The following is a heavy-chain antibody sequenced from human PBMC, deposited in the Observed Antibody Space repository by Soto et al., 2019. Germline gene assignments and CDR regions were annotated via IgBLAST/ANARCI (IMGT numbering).Heavy chain of an antibody. D-gene: IGHD3-22*01. CDR3: AKDRTGYYDSSGYYPDAFDI. CDR1: GFSFSSYA. Sequence: PXEFLRLYCRASGFSFSSYARSGVRQAPGKGLEWVSAISGSGGSTYYADSVKGRFTISRDNSKNTLYLQMNSLRAEDTAVYYCAKDRTGYYDSSGYYPDAFDIWGQGTMVTVS. V-gene: IGHV3-23*01. CDR2: ISGSGGST. J-gene: IGHJ3*02.